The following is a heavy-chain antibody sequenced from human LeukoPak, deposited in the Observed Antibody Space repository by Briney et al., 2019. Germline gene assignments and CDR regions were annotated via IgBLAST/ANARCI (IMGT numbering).Heavy chain of an antibody. CDR2: ICNSSSYI. D-gene: IGHD1-26*01. Sequence: GGSLTLSCAASGFTFSSYSMNWVRQPPGKGLEWVSYICNSSSYIYYPHPEKGRFTISNDNSKNTPYLQMSSLRAEDTAVYYCAVPQWELLNWGEGTLVTVSS. V-gene: IGHV3-21*04. J-gene: IGHJ4*02. CDR1: GFTFSSYS. CDR3: AVPQWELLN.